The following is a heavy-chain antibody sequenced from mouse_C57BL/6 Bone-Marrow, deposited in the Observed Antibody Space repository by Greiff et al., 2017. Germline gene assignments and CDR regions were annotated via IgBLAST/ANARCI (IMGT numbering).Heavy chain of an antibody. J-gene: IGHJ2*01. D-gene: IGHD2-3*01. CDR3: ARSGWLLPLDY. CDR2: IDPSDSYT. Sequence: VQLQQPGAELVMPGASVKLSCKASGYTFTSYWMHWVKQRPGQGLEWIGEIDPSDSYTNYNQKFKGKSTLTVDKSSSTAYMQLSSLTSEDSAVYYCARSGWLLPLDYWGQGTTLTVSS. V-gene: IGHV1-69*01. CDR1: GYTFTSYW.